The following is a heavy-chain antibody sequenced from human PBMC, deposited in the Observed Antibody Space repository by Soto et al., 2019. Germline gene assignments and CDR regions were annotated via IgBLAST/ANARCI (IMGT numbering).Heavy chain of an antibody. D-gene: IGHD6-13*01. V-gene: IGHV3-30*18. Sequence: GGSLRLSCAASGFTFSSYGMHWVRQAPGKGLEWVAVISYDGSNKYYADSVKGRFTISRDNSKNTLYLQMNSLRAEDTAVYYCAKDWGIAAAGTLYYYGMHVWGQGTTVTVSS. CDR3: AKDWGIAAAGTLYYYGMHV. CDR1: GFTFSSYG. CDR2: ISYDGSNK. J-gene: IGHJ6*02.